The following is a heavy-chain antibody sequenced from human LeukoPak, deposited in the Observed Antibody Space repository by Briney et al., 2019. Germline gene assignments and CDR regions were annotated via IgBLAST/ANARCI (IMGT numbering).Heavy chain of an antibody. V-gene: IGHV3-30*04. CDR1: GFTFSNYA. D-gene: IGHD3-22*01. J-gene: IGHJ6*02. Sequence: PGGSLRLSCAASGFTFSNYAMHWVRQAPGKGLEWVAIISYDGSNKYYADSVKGRFTISGDNSKNTLYLQMNSLRAEDAAVYYCARDSSGSFPYYYGMDVWGQGTTVTVSS. CDR2: ISYDGSNK. CDR3: ARDSSGSFPYYYGMDV.